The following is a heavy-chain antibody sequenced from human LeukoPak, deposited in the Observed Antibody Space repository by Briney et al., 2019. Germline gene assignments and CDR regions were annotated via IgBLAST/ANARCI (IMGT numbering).Heavy chain of an antibody. J-gene: IGHJ4*02. CDR1: GDNVSSKSVT. D-gene: IGHD1-26*01. V-gene: IGHV6-1*01. Sequence: SQTLSLTCAISGDNVSSKSVTWNWIRQSPSRGLEWLGRTYYRSKWSNDYAVSVRSRIIVNPDTSKNQFSLKLNSVTPEDTAIYFCARAVGGTLDYWGQGTLVTVSS. CDR2: TYYRSKWSN. CDR3: ARAVGGTLDY.